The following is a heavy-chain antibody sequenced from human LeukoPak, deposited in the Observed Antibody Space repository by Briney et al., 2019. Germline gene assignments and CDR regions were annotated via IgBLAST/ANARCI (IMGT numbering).Heavy chain of an antibody. CDR3: ARQGRGTGDSSGYWGSDY. Sequence: PSETLSLTCTVSGGSISSSSYYWGWIRQPPGKGLEWIGSIYYSGSTYYNPSLKSRVTISVDTSKNQFSLKLSSVTAADTAVYYCARQGRGTGDSSGYWGSDYWGQGTLVTVSS. D-gene: IGHD3-22*01. CDR1: GGSISSSSYY. CDR2: IYYSGST. J-gene: IGHJ4*02. V-gene: IGHV4-39*01.